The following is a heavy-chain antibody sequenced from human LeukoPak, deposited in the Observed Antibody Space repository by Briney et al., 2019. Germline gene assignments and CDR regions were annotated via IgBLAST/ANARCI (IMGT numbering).Heavy chain of an antibody. V-gene: IGHV4-34*01. CDR1: GGSFSGYY. CDR2: INHSGST. D-gene: IGHD2-15*01. CDR3: ARGGGQSYYYYYMDV. Sequence: SETLSLTCAVYGGSFSGYYWSWIRQPPGKGLGWIGEINHSGSTNYNPSLKSRVTISVDTSKNQFSLKLSSVTAADTAVYYCARGGGQSYYYYYMDVWGKGTTVTVSS. J-gene: IGHJ6*03.